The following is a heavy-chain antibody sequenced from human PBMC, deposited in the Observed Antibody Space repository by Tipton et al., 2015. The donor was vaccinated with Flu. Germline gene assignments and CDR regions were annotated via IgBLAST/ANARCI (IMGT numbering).Heavy chain of an antibody. J-gene: IGHJ5*02. V-gene: IGHV4-59*08. CDR2: IFYGVIT. CDR3: ARRDYSNYVSEPKNWFHP. D-gene: IGHD4-11*01. Sequence: TLSLTCSVSGGSSGNYYWSWIRQPPGKGLEWIGYIFYGVITNYNPSLKSRVTMSVDTSKNQFYLRLSSVTAADTAVYYCARRDYSNYVSEPKNWFHPWGQGALVTVSP. CDR1: GGSSGNYY.